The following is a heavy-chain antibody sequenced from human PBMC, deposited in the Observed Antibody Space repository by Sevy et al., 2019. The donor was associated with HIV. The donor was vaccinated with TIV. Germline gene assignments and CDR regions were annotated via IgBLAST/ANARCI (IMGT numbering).Heavy chain of an antibody. D-gene: IGHD2-8*01. CDR1: GFTFSKYS. J-gene: IGHJ4*02. CDR3: AREGCTNPYDY. Sequence: GGSLRLSCAASGFTFSKYSMSWVRQPPGKGLEWVSTLSFGCGEINYADSVKGRFTISRDNSKSSVYLQMNNLRPEDTAVYYCAREGCTNPYDYWGQGTLVTVSS. CDR2: LSFGCGEI. V-gene: IGHV3-23*01.